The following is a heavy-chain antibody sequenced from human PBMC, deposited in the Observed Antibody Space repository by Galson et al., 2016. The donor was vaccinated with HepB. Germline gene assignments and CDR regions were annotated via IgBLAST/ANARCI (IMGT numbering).Heavy chain of an antibody. J-gene: IGHJ6*02. Sequence: SLRLSCATSGFTFSSYAMSWVRQAPGKGLEWVSSISNSNGGTHYADSVKGRFTISRDTSKNTLFLQMNGLRVEDTAIYYCAKEVARGMVRGVISGRLYYYGLDVWGQGTTVTVSS. CDR1: GFTFSSYA. CDR3: AKEVARGMVRGVISGRLYYYGLDV. D-gene: IGHD3-10*01. CDR2: ISNSNGGT. V-gene: IGHV3-23*01.